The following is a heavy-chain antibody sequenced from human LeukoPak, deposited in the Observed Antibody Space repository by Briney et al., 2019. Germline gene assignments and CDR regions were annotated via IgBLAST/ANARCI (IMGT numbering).Heavy chain of an antibody. CDR1: GGTFSSYA. V-gene: IGHV1-69*05. CDR2: IIPIFCTT. J-gene: IGHJ4*02. CDR3: ASNYYGSGNYPVFYYFDY. Sequence: SVKVSCKASGGTFSSYAFSWVRQAPGQGVEWMGRIIPIFCTTNYAQKFQGRVTITTDESTSTAYMELRSLRSEDTAVYYCASNYYGSGNYPVFYYFDYWGQGTLVTVSS. D-gene: IGHD3-10*01.